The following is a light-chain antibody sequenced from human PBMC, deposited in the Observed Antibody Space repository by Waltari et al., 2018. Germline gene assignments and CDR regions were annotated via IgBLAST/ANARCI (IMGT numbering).Light chain of an antibody. CDR2: GAS. CDR3: QQYNNRPPFA. Sequence: EIVMTQSPATLSVSPGERATLSCRASQSVGSTLGWYHQKPGQAPRLLIFGASTRATGIPARFSGSGSGIEFTLTISRLQPDDFAVYYCQQYNNRPPFAFGRGTKLEMK. CDR1: QSVGST. J-gene: IGKJ2*01. V-gene: IGKV3-15*01.